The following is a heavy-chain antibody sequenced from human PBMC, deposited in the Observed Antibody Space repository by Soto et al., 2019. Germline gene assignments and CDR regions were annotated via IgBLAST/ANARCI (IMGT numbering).Heavy chain of an antibody. D-gene: IGHD4-4*01. V-gene: IGHV1-2*04. CDR1: ADTFTGYY. Sequence: ASVKVSWKASADTFTGYYMHWVRQAPGQGLEWMGWINPNSGGTNYAQKFQGWVTMTRDTSISTAYMELSRLRSDDTAVYYCARVTYSNYHPYLDYRAQGTLVPVSS. J-gene: IGHJ4*02. CDR3: ARVTYSNYHPYLDY. CDR2: INPNSGGT.